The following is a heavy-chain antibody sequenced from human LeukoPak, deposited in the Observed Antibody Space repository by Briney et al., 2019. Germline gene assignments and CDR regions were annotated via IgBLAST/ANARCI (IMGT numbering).Heavy chain of an antibody. D-gene: IGHD3-10*01. Sequence: PSETLSLTCTVSGGSISSYYWSWIRQPAGKGLEWIGRIYTSGSTNYNPSLKSRVTMSVDTSKNQFSLKLSSVTAADTAVYYCASHYYGSGNTNWFDPWGQGTLVTVSS. V-gene: IGHV4-4*07. CDR2: IYTSGST. CDR1: GGSISSYY. CDR3: ASHYYGSGNTNWFDP. J-gene: IGHJ5*02.